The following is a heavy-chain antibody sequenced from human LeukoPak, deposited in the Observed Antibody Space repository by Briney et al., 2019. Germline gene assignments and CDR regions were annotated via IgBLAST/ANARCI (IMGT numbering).Heavy chain of an antibody. Sequence: GGSLRLSCAASGFMFSSNWMSWVRLAPGKGLEWVANIKEDGTETYYVDSVKGRFTISRDNAKNSLYLQMNSLRVGDTAVYYCAKEGRSLQTYWGQGTLVTVSS. CDR3: AKEGRSLQTY. V-gene: IGHV3-7*03. CDR1: GFMFSSNW. CDR2: IKEDGTET. D-gene: IGHD5-24*01. J-gene: IGHJ4*02.